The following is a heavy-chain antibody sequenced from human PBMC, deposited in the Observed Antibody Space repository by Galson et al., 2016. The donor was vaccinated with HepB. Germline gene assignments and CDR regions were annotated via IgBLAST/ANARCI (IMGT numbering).Heavy chain of an antibody. CDR3: ATALGATPTFNS. Sequence: SLRLSCAASGFTFSNYVMRWVRQAPGKGLEWLAVISYDGNDKSYADSVKGRFTISRDNSKSTLSLQMNSLRAEDTAVYYCATALGATPTFNSWGQGILVTVSS. CDR1: GFTFSNYV. CDR2: ISYDGNDK. D-gene: IGHD2-15*01. J-gene: IGHJ4*02. V-gene: IGHV3-30*03.